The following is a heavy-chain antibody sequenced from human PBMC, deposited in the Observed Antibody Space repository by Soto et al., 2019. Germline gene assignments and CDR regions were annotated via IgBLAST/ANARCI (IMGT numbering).Heavy chain of an antibody. CDR2: ISYDGNNK. D-gene: IGHD6-6*01. V-gene: IGHV3-30*04. J-gene: IGHJ4*02. Sequence: QVQSVESGGGVVRPGGSLRLSCTASGFSFNYAMHWVRQAPGKGLEWVAVISYDGNNKYYAGSVRGRFTISRDNSKNTLYLEMNSLRYEDTSVYYCARDAPGIEYRSSSVGFFDNWGQGSLVTVSS. CDR3: ARDAPGIEYRSSSVGFFDN. CDR1: GFSFNYA.